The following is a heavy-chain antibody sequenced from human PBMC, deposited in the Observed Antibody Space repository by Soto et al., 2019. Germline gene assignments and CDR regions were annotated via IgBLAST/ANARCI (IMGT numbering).Heavy chain of an antibody. CDR3: ARDPMGYEFDY. CDR1: GYTFTSYY. Sequence: ASVKVSCKASGYTFTSYYMHWVRQAPGRGLEWMGIINPSGGSTSYAQKFQGRVTMTRDTSTSTVYMELSSLRSEDTAVYYCARDPMGYEFDYWGQGTLVTVSS. V-gene: IGHV1-46*03. D-gene: IGHD2-2*01. J-gene: IGHJ4*02. CDR2: INPSGGST.